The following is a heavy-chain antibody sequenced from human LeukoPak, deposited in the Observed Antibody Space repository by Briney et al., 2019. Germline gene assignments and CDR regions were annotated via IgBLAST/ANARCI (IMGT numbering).Heavy chain of an antibody. Sequence: SETLSLTRTVSGGSISSYYWSWIRQPAGKGLEWIGRIYTSGSTNYNPSLKSRVTMAVVTSKNQFSLKLSSVTAAGTAVYYCARVPIRFYFGYWGQGTLVTVSS. D-gene: IGHD3-3*01. V-gene: IGHV4-4*07. J-gene: IGHJ4*02. CDR2: IYTSGST. CDR1: GGSISSYY. CDR3: ARVPIRFYFGY.